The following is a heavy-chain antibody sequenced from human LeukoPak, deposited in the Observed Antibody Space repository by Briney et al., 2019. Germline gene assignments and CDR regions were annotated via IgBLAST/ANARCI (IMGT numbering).Heavy chain of an antibody. Sequence: SVKVSCKASGGTFSSYAISRVRQAPGQGLEWMGGIIPIFGTANYAQKFQGRVTITADESTSTAYMELSSLRSEDTAVYYCARGSVRRFLDYMDVWGKGTTVTVSS. J-gene: IGHJ6*03. V-gene: IGHV1-69*13. CDR2: IIPIFGTA. D-gene: IGHD3-3*01. CDR1: GGTFSSYA. CDR3: ARGSVRRFLDYMDV.